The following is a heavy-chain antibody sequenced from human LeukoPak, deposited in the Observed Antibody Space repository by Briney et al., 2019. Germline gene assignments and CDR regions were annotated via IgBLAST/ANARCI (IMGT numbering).Heavy chain of an antibody. CDR3: ARDLTGELPPPRVDY. D-gene: IGHD1-26*01. CDR2: ISAYNGNT. V-gene: IGHV1-18*01. J-gene: IGHJ4*02. CDR1: GYTFTSYG. Sequence: ASAKVSCKASGYTFTSYGISWVRQAPGQGLEWMGWISAYNGNTNYAQKLQGRVTMTTDTSTSTAYMELRSLRSDDTAVYYCARDLTGELPPPRVDYWGQGTLVTVSS.